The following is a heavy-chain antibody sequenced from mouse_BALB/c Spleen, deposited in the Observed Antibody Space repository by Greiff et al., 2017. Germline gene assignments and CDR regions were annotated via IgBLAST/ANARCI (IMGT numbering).Heavy chain of an antibody. CDR1: GFTFSSYG. CDR2: ISSGGSYT. J-gene: IGHJ2*01. Sequence: EVKLMESGGDLVKPGGSLKLSCAASGFTFSSYGMSWVRQTPDKRLEWVATISSGGSYTYYPDSVKGRFTISRDNAKNTLYLQMSSLKSEDTAMYKCERQRMTTVVGAGNFDYWGQGTTLTVSS. D-gene: IGHD1-1*01. V-gene: IGHV5-6*01. CDR3: ERQRMTTVVGAGNFDY.